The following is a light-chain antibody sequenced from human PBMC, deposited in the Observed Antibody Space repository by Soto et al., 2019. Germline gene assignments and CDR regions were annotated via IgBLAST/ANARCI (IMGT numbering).Light chain of an antibody. V-gene: IGLV2-14*01. CDR3: CSSAGTYTSV. Sequence: QSALTQPASVSGSPGQSISISCTGTSSDVGAYKYVSWYQQHPGKAPKLIIFKVTNRPSGVSNRFSGSQSGNTASLTISGLQAEDEAHYYCCSSAGTYTSVFGGGTKLTVL. CDR2: KVT. CDR1: SSDVGAYKY. J-gene: IGLJ3*02.